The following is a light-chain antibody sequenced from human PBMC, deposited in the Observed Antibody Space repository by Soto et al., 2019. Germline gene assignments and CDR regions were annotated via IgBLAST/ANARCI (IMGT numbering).Light chain of an antibody. Sequence: QSVLTQPPSVSGAPGQRVTISCTGSSSNIGATYDVQWYQQLPGTAPKLLIYGNSNRPSGVPDRFSGSKSGTSASLAITGFQADDEADYYCQSYDSSLSAHYVFGTGTKVTVL. J-gene: IGLJ1*01. CDR3: QSYDSSLSAHYV. CDR1: SSNIGATYD. V-gene: IGLV1-40*01. CDR2: GNS.